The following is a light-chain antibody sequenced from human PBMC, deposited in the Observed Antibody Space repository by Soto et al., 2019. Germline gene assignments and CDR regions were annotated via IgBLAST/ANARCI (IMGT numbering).Light chain of an antibody. CDR3: CSYAGSSTLV. V-gene: IGLV2-23*01. J-gene: IGLJ2*01. Sequence: QSALTQPASVSGSPGQSITISCNGTSGDVGSYNFVSWYQQYPGKAPKLLIYEGTKRPSGVSNRFSGSKSGNTASLTISGLQAEDEADYYCCSYAGSSTLVFGGGTQLTVL. CDR1: SGDVGSYNF. CDR2: EGT.